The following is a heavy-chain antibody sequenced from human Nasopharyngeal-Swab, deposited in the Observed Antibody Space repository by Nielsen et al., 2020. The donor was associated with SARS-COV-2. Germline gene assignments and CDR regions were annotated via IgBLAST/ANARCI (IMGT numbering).Heavy chain of an antibody. CDR2: IYYSGST. D-gene: IGHD3-22*01. J-gene: IGHJ3*02. CDR3: ARDPYYYDSSGYLNDAFDI. CDR1: GGSVSSGSYY. V-gene: IGHV4-61*01. Sequence: SETLSLTCTVSGGSVSSGSYYWSWIRQPPGKGLEWIGYIYYSGSTNYNPSLKSRVTISVDTSKKQFSLKLSSVTAADTAVYYCARDPYYYDSSGYLNDAFDIWGQGTMVTVSS.